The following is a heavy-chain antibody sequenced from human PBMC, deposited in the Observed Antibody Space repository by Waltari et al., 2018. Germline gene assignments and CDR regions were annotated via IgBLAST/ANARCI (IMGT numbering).Heavy chain of an antibody. Sequence: EVQLVESGGGLVQPGGSLRLSCAASGFPFSSYAMSWVRPDPGKGLEWVSAISGSGGSTYYADSVKGRFTISRDNSKNTLYLQMNSLRAEDTAVYYCAKDPVPMIVVVISYYFDYWGQGTLVTVSS. D-gene: IGHD3-22*01. J-gene: IGHJ4*02. CDR2: ISGSGGST. CDR1: GFPFSSYA. V-gene: IGHV3-23*04. CDR3: AKDPVPMIVVVISYYFDY.